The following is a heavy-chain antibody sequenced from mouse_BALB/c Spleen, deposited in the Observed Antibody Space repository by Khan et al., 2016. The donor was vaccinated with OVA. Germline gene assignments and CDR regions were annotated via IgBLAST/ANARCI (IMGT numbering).Heavy chain of an antibody. CDR1: GYSFTGYY. D-gene: IGHD2-3*01. CDR2: ISCYNGGT. Sequence: LVKTGASVKISCKASGYSFTGYYIHWVKQSHGKSLEWIGYISCYNGGTGYNPKFKGKATFTVNTSSSTAYMQFNSLTSEDSAVLYCARDGYYYAMDYWGQGTSVTVSS. CDR3: ARDGYYYAMDY. V-gene: IGHV1S34*01. J-gene: IGHJ4*01.